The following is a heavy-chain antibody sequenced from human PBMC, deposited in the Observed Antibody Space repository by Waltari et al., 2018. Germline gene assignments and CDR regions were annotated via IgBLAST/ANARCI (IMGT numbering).Heavy chain of an antibody. J-gene: IGHJ3*02. CDR3: ARQSNYGVFDI. V-gene: IGHV4-38-2*01. CDR2: IYHSGST. D-gene: IGHD4-17*01. Sequence: QVQPQESGPGLVKSSETLSLTCAVSDYSISSGYYWGWIRQPPGKGLEWIGSIYHSGSTSYNPSLKSRVTISIDTSKNQFSLKLSSVTAADTAVYYCARQSNYGVFDIWGRGTMVIVSS. CDR1: DYSISSGYY.